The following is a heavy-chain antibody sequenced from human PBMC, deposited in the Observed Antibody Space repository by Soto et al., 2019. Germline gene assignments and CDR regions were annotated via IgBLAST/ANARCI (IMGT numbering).Heavy chain of an antibody. CDR3: AGSFYYYISGSSGFEDI. J-gene: IGHJ3*02. CDR1: GNSFTSYA. Sequence: GASVKVSCKASGNSFTSYALNWVRQAPGQGLEWMGWISAYNGDTSSAQNLQDRVTMTTDTSTSTAYMELRSLRSDDTAVYYCAGSFYYYISGSSGFEDIWGQGTMVTVSS. V-gene: IGHV1-18*01. D-gene: IGHD3-10*01. CDR2: ISAYNGDT.